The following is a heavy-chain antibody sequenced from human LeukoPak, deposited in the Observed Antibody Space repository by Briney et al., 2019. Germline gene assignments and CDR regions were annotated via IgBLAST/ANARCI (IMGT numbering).Heavy chain of an antibody. D-gene: IGHD3-22*01. V-gene: IGHV3-53*01. Sequence: GGSLRLSCAASGFTVSRNYMSWVRQAPGKGLEWVSIIYSDGTTYYADSVKGRFTISRDNSKNTLYLQMNSLRAEDTAVYYCARDYSYYYDSSGIFDYWGQGTLVTVS. CDR1: GFTVSRNY. CDR2: IYSDGTT. CDR3: ARDYSYYYDSSGIFDY. J-gene: IGHJ4*02.